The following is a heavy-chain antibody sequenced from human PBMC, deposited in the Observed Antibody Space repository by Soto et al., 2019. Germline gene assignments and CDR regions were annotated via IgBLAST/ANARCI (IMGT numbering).Heavy chain of an antibody. CDR1: GFTFSNAW. D-gene: IGHD3-3*01. CDR3: TTYDFWSGYLMFAFDI. J-gene: IGHJ3*02. CDR2: IKSKTDGGTT. Sequence: GVSLRLSCAASGFTFSNAWMSWVRQAPGKGLEWVGRIKSKTDGGTTDYAAPVKGRFTISRDDSKNTLYLQMNSLKTEDTAVYYCTTYDFWSGYLMFAFDIWGQGTMVTVSS. V-gene: IGHV3-15*01.